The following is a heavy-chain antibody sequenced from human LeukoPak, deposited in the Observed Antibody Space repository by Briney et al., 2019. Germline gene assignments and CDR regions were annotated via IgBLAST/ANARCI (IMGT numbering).Heavy chain of an antibody. CDR2: ISSSGTII. V-gene: IGHV3-11*01. D-gene: IGHD3-22*01. CDR3: ARDFYESSGYGYHYYYLDV. Sequence: GGSLRLSCAASGFTFSDYYMSWIRQAPGKGLEWVSHISSSGTIIQYADSVKGRFTISRDNANNSMYLQMNSLRAEDTAVYYCARDFYESSGYGYHYYYLDVWGKGTTVTISS. CDR1: GFTFSDYY. J-gene: IGHJ6*03.